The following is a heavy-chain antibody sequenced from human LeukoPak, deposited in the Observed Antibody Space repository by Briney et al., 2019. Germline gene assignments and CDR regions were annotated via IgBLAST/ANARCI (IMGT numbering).Heavy chain of an antibody. D-gene: IGHD1-1*01. Sequence: ASVKVSCKASGYTFTTYYIHWVRQAPGQGLEWMGFINPSGGSTSYAQKFQGRVTMTRDTSMSTVYMDLSSLRSEDTAVYYCARNVGSGFDYWGQGTLVTVSS. J-gene: IGHJ4*02. CDR1: GYTFTTYY. CDR3: ARNVGSGFDY. V-gene: IGHV1-46*01. CDR2: INPSGGST.